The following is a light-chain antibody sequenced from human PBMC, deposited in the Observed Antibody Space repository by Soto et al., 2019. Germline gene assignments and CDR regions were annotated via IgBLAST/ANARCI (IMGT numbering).Light chain of an antibody. CDR3: QQFGDSLA. CDR2: GAT. J-gene: IGKJ3*01. CDR1: QSVSSTY. Sequence: EIVLTQSPGTLSLSPGERATLSCRASQSVSSTYLVWYQQKPGQAPRLVIYGATRRASGIPDRFSGSGSGTDFTRSISRLDPEDFAVYYCQQFGDSLAFGPGTKVDIK. V-gene: IGKV3-20*01.